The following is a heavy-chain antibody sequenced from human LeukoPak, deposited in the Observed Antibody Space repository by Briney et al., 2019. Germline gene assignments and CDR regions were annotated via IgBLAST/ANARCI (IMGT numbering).Heavy chain of an antibody. CDR2: IRYDGSNK. Sequence: GPLRLSCAASGFTFSSYGMHWVRQAPGKGLEWVAFIRYDGSNKYYADSVKGRFTISRDNSKNTLYLQMNSLRAEDTAVYYCAKDNSDRIAATDYWGQGTLVTVSS. CDR3: AKDNSDRIAATDY. CDR1: GFTFSSYG. D-gene: IGHD6-6*01. V-gene: IGHV3-30*02. J-gene: IGHJ4*02.